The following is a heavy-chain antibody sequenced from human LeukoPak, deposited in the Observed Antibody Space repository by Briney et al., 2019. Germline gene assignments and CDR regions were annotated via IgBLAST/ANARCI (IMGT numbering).Heavy chain of an antibody. CDR1: GYILTELS. CDR3: ATDWSTIFGVADRDDAFDI. J-gene: IGHJ3*02. CDR2: FDPEDGET. Sequence: ASVTVSCKVTGYILTELSMHWLRQAPGKGRECMGGFDPEDGETIYAQKFQGRVTITEHTYTETAYMELSSLRSEDTAVYYCATDWSTIFGVADRDDAFDIWGQGTMVTVSS. D-gene: IGHD3-3*01. V-gene: IGHV1-24*01.